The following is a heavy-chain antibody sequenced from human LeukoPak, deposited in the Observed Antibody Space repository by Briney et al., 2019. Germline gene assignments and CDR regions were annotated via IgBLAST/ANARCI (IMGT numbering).Heavy chain of an antibody. V-gene: IGHV4-34*01. J-gene: IGHJ3*02. CDR2: INHSGST. Sequence: PSETLSLTCAVYGGSFSGYYWSWVRQPPGKGLEWIGEINHSGSTNYNPSLKSRVSISEDTSKNQFSLKLSSVTAADTAVYYCARDEQWLSHLDALDIWGQGTMVTVSS. CDR3: ARDEQWLSHLDALDI. CDR1: GGSFSGYY. D-gene: IGHD6-19*01.